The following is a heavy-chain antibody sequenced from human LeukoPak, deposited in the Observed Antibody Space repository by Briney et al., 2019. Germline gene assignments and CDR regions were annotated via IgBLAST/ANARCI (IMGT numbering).Heavy chain of an antibody. V-gene: IGHV1-2*02. CDR1: GYTFTDYF. J-gene: IGHJ4*02. D-gene: IGHD2-15*01. CDR2: INPNSGGT. Sequence: GASVKVSCKASGYTFTDYFMNWVRQAPGQGLEWMGWINPNSGGTNYAQKFQGRVTMTRDTPISTAYMELSRLRSDDTAVYYCARESRGYCSGGSCYVDYWGQGTLVTVSS. CDR3: ARESRGYCSGGSCYVDY.